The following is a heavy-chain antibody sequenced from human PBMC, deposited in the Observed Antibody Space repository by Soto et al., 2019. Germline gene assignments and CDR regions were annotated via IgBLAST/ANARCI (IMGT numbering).Heavy chain of an antibody. D-gene: IGHD3-10*01. J-gene: IGHJ5*02. CDR2: ISYDGSNK. CDR1: RFSFHSSI. V-gene: IGHV3-30-3*01. CDR3: AGARHVRLRVLLWFGEPNDP. Sequence: SLKLSCAPFRFSFHSSILHWVRQAPGKGLEWVAVISYDGSNKYYADSVKGRFTISRDNSKNTLYLQMNSLRAEDTAVYYCAGARHVRLRVLLWFGEPNDP.